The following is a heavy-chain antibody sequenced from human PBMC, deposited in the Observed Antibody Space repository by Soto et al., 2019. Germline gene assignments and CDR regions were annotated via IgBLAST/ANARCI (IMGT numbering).Heavy chain of an antibody. J-gene: IGHJ4*02. D-gene: IGHD1-26*01. CDR1: GFTFSNYG. CDR3: SGNFDF. V-gene: IGHV3-33*01. CDR2: IWHDGSNS. Sequence: QVQVVESGGGVVQPGRSLRLSCAASGFTFSNYGMHWVRQAPGKGLEWLAVIWHDGSNSYYADSVKGRFTISRDNSKNMLYLEMDSLRVEAKAVYYCSGNFDFWGQGTLVTVSS.